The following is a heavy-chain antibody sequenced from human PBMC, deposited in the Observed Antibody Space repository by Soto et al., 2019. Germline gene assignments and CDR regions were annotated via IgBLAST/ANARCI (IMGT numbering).Heavy chain of an antibody. J-gene: IGHJ5*02. CDR1: GGSISSSY. Sequence: PSEPLSLTCSVSGGSISSSYWNWIRQPAGKGLEWIGRFYTTGRASYNPSLKVRLTLSVDTSKNQFSLRLGPVTAADTAVYYCAREPIVEGPPGYNWFDPWGQGILVTVSS. D-gene: IGHD3-22*01. CDR2: FYTTGRA. V-gene: IGHV4-4*07. CDR3: AREPIVEGPPGYNWFDP.